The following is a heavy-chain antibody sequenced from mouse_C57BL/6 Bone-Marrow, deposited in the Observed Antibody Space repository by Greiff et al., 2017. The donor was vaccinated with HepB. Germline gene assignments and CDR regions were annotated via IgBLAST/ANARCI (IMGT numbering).Heavy chain of an antibody. J-gene: IGHJ4*01. V-gene: IGHV1-55*01. CDR1: GYTFTSYW. CDR2: IYTGSGST. Sequence: QVQLQQSGAELVKPGASVKMSCKASGYTFTSYWITWVKQRPGQGLGWIGDIYTGSGSTNYNEKFKSKATLTVDTSSCTAYMQLSCLTSEDSAIYYCARDYYGSRQRYAMDYWGQGTSVTVSS. CDR3: ARDYYGSRQRYAMDY. D-gene: IGHD1-1*01.